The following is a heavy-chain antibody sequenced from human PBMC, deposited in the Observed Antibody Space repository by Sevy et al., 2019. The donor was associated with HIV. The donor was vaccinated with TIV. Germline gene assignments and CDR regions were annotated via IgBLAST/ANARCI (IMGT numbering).Heavy chain of an antibody. CDR2: ISTSGSII. J-gene: IGHJ1*01. CDR3: AREDGSRQYFQY. D-gene: IGHD6-13*01. Sequence: GGSLRLSCVASGFTFSSYEMNWVRQAPGKGPEWVSHISTSGSIIHYEDSVKGRFTISRDNAKNSLYLQMNSLRAEDTAVYYCAREDGSRQYFQYWGQGTLVTVSS. V-gene: IGHV3-48*03. CDR1: GFTFSSYE.